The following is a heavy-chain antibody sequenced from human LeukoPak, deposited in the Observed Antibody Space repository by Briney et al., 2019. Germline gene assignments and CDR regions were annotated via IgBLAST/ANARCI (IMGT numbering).Heavy chain of an antibody. CDR2: IYYSGST. CDR3: AREADTAIYGMDV. CDR1: GGSISSYY. J-gene: IGHJ6*02. D-gene: IGHD5-18*01. V-gene: IGHV4-59*01. Sequence: SETLSLTCTVSGGSISSYYWSWIRQPPGKGLEWIGYIYYSGSTNYNPSLKSRVTISVDTSKNQFSLKLSSVNAADTAVYYCAREADTAIYGMDVWGQGTTVTVSS.